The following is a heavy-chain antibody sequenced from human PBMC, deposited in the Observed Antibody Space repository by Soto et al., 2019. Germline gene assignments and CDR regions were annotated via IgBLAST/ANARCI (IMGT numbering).Heavy chain of an antibody. D-gene: IGHD1-26*01. J-gene: IGHJ4*02. CDR1: GFIFNSDW. CDR3: ARERPGEQHYFDF. Sequence: EVQLVESGGGLVQPGGSLRLSCAASGFIFNSDWMHWVRQAPGGGLVWVSRINTDGSGTTYADSVKGRFTISRDNSKDMLYQQMNSLRAEDTAVYYCARERPGEQHYFDFWGQGIMVNVSS. CDR2: INTDGSGT. V-gene: IGHV3-74*01.